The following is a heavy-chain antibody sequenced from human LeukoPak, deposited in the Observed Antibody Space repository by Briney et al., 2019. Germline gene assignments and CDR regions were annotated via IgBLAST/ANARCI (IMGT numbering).Heavy chain of an antibody. CDR3: AKNNWFDP. CDR1: GGSFSGHY. J-gene: IGHJ5*02. V-gene: IGHV4-34*01. Sequence: PSETLSLTCAVSGGSFSGHYWSWIRQPPGEGLEWIGEINDSGSTKYNPSLKSRVTISADTSKNQFSLKLSSVTAADTAVYYCAKNNWFDPWGQGILVTVSS. CDR2: INDSGST.